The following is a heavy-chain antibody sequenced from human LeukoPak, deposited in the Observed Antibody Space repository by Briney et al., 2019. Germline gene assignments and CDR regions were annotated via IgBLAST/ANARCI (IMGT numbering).Heavy chain of an antibody. CDR3: VRGFLGYCSGGSCYHDY. J-gene: IGHJ4*02. D-gene: IGHD2-15*01. Sequence: GGSLRLSCAASGFTYSSYSMNWVRQAPGKGLEWVSSISSSSSYIYYADSVKGRFTISRDNAKNSLYLQMNSLRAEDTAVYYCVRGFLGYCSGGSCYHDYWGQGTLVTVSS. CDR2: ISSSSSYI. V-gene: IGHV3-21*01. CDR1: GFTYSSYS.